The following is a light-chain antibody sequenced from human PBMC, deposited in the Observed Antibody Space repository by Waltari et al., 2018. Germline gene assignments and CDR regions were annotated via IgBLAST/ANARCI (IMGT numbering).Light chain of an antibody. CDR2: GVS. CDR3: QQRSSWPLT. J-gene: IGKJ4*01. V-gene: IGKV3-11*01. Sequence: DIVFTQSPATLSLSPGERATLSCRASQSVRNYLAWYQQKPGQAPRLLLYGVSNRATGIPARFSGSGSGTDFTLTISSLEPEDFAVYYCQQRSSWPLTFGGGTKVEIK. CDR1: QSVRNY.